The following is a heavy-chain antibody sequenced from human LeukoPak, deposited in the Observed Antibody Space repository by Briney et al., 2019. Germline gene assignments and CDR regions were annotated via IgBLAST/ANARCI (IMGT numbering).Heavy chain of an antibody. Sequence: KTGGSLRLSCAASGFTFSSYSMNWVRQAPGKGLEWVSSISSSSSYIYYADSVKGRFTISRDNAKNSLYLQMNSLRAEDTAVYYCARDTYGDYEFYMDVWGKGTTVTVSS. D-gene: IGHD4-17*01. J-gene: IGHJ6*03. CDR1: GFTFSSYS. V-gene: IGHV3-21*01. CDR2: ISSSSSYI. CDR3: ARDTYGDYEFYMDV.